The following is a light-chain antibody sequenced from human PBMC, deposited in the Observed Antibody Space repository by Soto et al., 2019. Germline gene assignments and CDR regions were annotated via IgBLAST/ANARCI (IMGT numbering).Light chain of an antibody. Sequence: EIVLTQSPGTLSLSPGERATLSCRASQSVSSSYLAWYQQKPGQAPRLLIYGASSRATGIPDRFSGSGSGTDFTITISRLEPEDFAVYYYQQYGSSPTFGGGTKVEIK. V-gene: IGKV3-20*01. CDR1: QSVSSSY. CDR2: GAS. J-gene: IGKJ4*01. CDR3: QQYGSSPT.